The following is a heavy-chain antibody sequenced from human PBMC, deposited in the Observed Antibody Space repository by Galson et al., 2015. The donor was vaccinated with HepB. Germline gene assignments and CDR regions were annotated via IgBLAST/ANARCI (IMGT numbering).Heavy chain of an antibody. J-gene: IGHJ5*02. CDR3: ARAGGGDCYLTGCNWFDP. D-gene: IGHD2-21*01. Sequence: QSGAEVKKPGESLKISCKASGYTFTGYYMHWVRQAPGQGLEWMGRINPNSGGTNYAQKFQGRVTMTRDTSISTAYMELSRLRSDDTAVYYCARAGGGDCYLTGCNWFDPWGQGTLVTVSS. V-gene: IGHV1-2*06. CDR1: GYTFTGYY. CDR2: INPNSGGT.